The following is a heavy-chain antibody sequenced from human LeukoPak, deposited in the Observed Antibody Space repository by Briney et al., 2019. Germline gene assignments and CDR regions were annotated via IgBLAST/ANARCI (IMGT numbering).Heavy chain of an antibody. CDR1: GGSFSGCY. V-gene: IGHV4-34*01. D-gene: IGHD3-22*01. CDR2: INHSGST. J-gene: IGHJ4*02. CDR3: ARADYDSSGYYVVFDY. Sequence: SETLSLTCAVYGGSFSGCYWSWIRQPPGKGLEWIGEINHSGSTNYNPSLKSRVTISVDTSKNQFSLKLSSVTAADTAVYYCARADYDSSGYYVVFDYWGQGTLVTVSS.